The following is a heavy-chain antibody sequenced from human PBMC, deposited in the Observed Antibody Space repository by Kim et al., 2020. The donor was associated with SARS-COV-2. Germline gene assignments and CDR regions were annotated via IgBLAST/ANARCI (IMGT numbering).Heavy chain of an antibody. CDR3: ARNDLRKADYVA. CDR1: GGSISSSSYY. J-gene: IGHJ4*02. V-gene: IGHV4-39*01. D-gene: IGHD3-16*01. CDR2: IYYSGST. Sequence: SETLSLTCTASGGSISSSSYYWGWIRQPPGKGLEWIGSIYYSGSTYYNPSLKSRVTISVDTSKNQFSLKLSSVTAADTAVYYCARNDLRKADYVAWGQGTLVTFSS.